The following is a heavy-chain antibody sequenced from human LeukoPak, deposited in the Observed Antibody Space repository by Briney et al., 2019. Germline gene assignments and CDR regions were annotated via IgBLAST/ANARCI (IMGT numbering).Heavy chain of an antibody. V-gene: IGHV7-4-1*02. CDR3: ARYYYDSSGNGNYLDY. Sequence: ASVKVSCKASGYTFTSYDINWVRQATGQGLQWMGWINTNSGKPTYAQGFTGRFVFSLDASVSTAYLQISSLEAGDTAVYYCARYYYDSSGNGNYLDYWGQGTLVTVSS. D-gene: IGHD3-22*01. CDR2: INTNSGKP. J-gene: IGHJ4*02. CDR1: GYTFTSYD.